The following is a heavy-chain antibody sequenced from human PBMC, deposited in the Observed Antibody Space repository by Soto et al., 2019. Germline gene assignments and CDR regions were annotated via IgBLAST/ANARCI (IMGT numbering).Heavy chain of an antibody. J-gene: IGHJ4*02. CDR1: GFTFSNYG. CDR2: IWYDESKK. CDR3: ARGGGLSEGGY. V-gene: IGHV3-33*01. Sequence: QVQLVESGGGVVQPGRSLRLSCAASGFTFSNYGMHWVRQAPGKGLEWVAVIWYDESKKYYADSVKGRFTISRDSSKNTLYLQMNSLRAADTAVDYCARGGGLSEGGYWGQGTLVTVSS. D-gene: IGHD3-16*02.